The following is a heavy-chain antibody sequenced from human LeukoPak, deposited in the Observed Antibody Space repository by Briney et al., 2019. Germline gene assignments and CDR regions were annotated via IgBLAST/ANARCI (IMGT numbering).Heavy chain of an antibody. V-gene: IGHV3-66*02. J-gene: IGHJ5*02. CDR2: IYSGGST. D-gene: IGHD6-13*01. CDR1: GFTVSSNY. CDR3: ARARGKAADWFDP. Sequence: QPGGSLRLSCAASGFTVSSNYMSWVRQAPGKGLEWVSVIYSGGSTYYADSVKGRFAISRDNSKNTLYLQMNSLRAEDTAVYYCARARGKAADWFDPWGQGTLVTVSS.